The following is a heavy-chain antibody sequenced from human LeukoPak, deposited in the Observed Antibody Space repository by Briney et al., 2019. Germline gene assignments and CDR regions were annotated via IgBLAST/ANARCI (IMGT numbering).Heavy chain of an antibody. Sequence: PGGSLRLSRAASGFTFSSYGMHWVRQAPGKGLEWVAVMWYDGSNKYYADSVKGRFTISRDNSKNTLYLQMNSLRAEDTAVYYCARASGYRSMYYYYTMDVWGQGTTVTVSS. CDR2: MWYDGSNK. D-gene: IGHD3-3*01. J-gene: IGHJ6*02. V-gene: IGHV3-33*01. CDR1: GFTFSSYG. CDR3: ARASGYRSMYYYYTMDV.